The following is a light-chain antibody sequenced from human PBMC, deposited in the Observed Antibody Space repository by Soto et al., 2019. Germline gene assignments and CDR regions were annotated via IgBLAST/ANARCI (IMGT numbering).Light chain of an antibody. J-gene: IGLJ1*01. Sequence: QSALAQPRSVSGSPGQSVTVSCSGTSSDVGPYTSVSWYQHHAGEAPTLIIYDVIERPSGVPHRFSGSKSGNTASLTISGLRAEDEADYYCCSYAGSSTWIFGTGIKVTVL. V-gene: IGLV2-11*01. CDR2: DVI. CDR3: CSYAGSSTWI. CDR1: SSDVGPYTS.